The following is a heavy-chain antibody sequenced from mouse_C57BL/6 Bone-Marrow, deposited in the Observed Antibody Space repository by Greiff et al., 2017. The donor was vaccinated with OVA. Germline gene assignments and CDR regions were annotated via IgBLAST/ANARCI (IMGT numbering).Heavy chain of an antibody. J-gene: IGHJ2*01. CDR3: ARVIYYFTSAY. D-gene: IGHD2-1*01. V-gene: IGHV1-55*01. CDR2: IYPGSGST. CDR1: GYNFNSYW. Sequence: QVQLQQPGAELVKPGASVKMSCTASGYNFNSYWITWVKQRPGQGLEWIGDIYPGSGSTNYNEKFKSKATLTVDTSSSTAYMQLSSLTSEASAVYYCARVIYYFTSAYWGQGTTLTVSS.